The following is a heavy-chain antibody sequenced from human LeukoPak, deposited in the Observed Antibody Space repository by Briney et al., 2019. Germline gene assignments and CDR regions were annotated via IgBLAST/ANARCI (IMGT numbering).Heavy chain of an antibody. V-gene: IGHV4-30-2*01. CDR2: IYHSGST. D-gene: IGHD6-13*01. J-gene: IGHJ4*02. CDR3: ARAGQQLVNPFDY. CDR1: GGSISSGGYS. Sequence: PSETLSLTCAVSGGSISSGGYSWSWIRQPPGKGLEWIGYIYHSGSTYYNPSLKSRVTISVDRSKSQFSLKLSSVTAADTAVYYCARAGQQLVNPFDYWGQGTLVTVSS.